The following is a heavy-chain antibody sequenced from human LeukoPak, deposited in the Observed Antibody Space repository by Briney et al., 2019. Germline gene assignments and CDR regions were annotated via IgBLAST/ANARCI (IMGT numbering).Heavy chain of an antibody. CDR3: AKDLKGLYDYVRGSYAIDI. D-gene: IGHD3-16*01. Sequence: GGSLRLSCEASGFTLSTYGMSWVRQGPGKGVEWVSGISARGGETDYADFVKGRFTISRDNSKNTLYLQMNSLRAEDTAVYYCAKDLKGLYDYVRGSYAIDIWGHGTLVTVSS. CDR1: GFTLSTYG. CDR2: ISARGGET. V-gene: IGHV3-23*01. J-gene: IGHJ3*02.